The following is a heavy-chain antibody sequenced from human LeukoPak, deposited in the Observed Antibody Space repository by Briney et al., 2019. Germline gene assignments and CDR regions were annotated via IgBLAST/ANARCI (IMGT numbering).Heavy chain of an antibody. V-gene: IGHV3-23*01. CDR2: ISGSGGST. J-gene: IGHJ4*02. Sequence: GGSLRLSCAASGFTFSSYAMSWVRQAPGKGLEWVSAISGSGGSTFYADSVRGRFTISRDNSKNTLYLQMNSLRAEDAAVYYCARAPVTSCRGAYCYPFDYWGQGTLVTVSS. CDR1: GFTFSSYA. D-gene: IGHD2-21*01. CDR3: ARAPVTSCRGAYCYPFDY.